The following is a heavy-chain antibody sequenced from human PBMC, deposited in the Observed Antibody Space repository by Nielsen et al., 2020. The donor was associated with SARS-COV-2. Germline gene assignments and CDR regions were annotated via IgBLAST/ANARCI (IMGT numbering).Heavy chain of an antibody. V-gene: IGHV3-11*04. CDR1: GFTFSDYY. CDR2: ISSSGSTI. CDR3: ARAHSSGWTYFDY. D-gene: IGHD6-19*01. Sequence: GGSLRLSCAASGFTFSDYYMSWIRQAPGKGLEWVSYISSSGSTIYYADSVKGRFTISRDNAKNSLYLQMNSLRTEDTAVYYCARAHSSGWTYFDYWGQGTLVTVSS. J-gene: IGHJ4*02.